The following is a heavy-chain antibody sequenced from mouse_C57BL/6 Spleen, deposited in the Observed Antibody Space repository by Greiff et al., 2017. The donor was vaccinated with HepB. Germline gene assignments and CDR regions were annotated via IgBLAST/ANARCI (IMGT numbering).Heavy chain of an antibody. CDR1: GYTFTSYG. CDR2: IYPRSGNT. Sequence: VKLMESGAELARPGASVKLSCKASGYTFTSYGISWVKQRTGQGLEWIGEIYPRSGNTYYNEKFKGKATLTADKSSSTAYMELRSLTSEDSAVYFCATMRSIPPIDYWGQGTTLTVSS. J-gene: IGHJ2*01. D-gene: IGHD5-1-1*01. CDR3: ATMRSIPPIDY. V-gene: IGHV1-81*01.